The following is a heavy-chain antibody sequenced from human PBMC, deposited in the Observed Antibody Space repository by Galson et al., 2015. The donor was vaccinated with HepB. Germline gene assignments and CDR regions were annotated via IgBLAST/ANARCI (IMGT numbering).Heavy chain of an antibody. V-gene: IGHV3-74*01. CDR2: INSDGSST. D-gene: IGHD2-15*01. J-gene: IGHJ6*02. Sequence: SLRLSCAASGFTFSSDWMHWVRQAPGKGLVWVSRINSDGSSTSYADSVKGRFTISRDNAKNTLYLQMNSLRAEDTAVYYCARGDMIVYYYYGMDVWGQGTTVTVSS. CDR3: ARGDMIVYYYYGMDV. CDR1: GFTFSSDW.